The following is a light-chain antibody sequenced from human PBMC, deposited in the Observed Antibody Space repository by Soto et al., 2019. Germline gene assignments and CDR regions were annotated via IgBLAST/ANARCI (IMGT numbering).Light chain of an antibody. V-gene: IGKV1-39*01. CDR1: QSISTY. J-gene: IGKJ1*01. CDR2: AAS. Sequence: IQMTQSPSSLSASVGDRVTITCRASQSISTYLNWYQLKPGKAPKLLIYAASSLQSGVPSRFSGSGSGTDFTLTISSLQPEDFATYSCQQTYSTPWTFGQGTKVDIK. CDR3: QQTYSTPWT.